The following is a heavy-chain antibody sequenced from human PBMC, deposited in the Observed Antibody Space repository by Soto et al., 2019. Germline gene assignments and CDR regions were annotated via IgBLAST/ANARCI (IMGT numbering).Heavy chain of an antibody. CDR1: GYTFTSYG. J-gene: IGHJ3*02. CDR2: ISAYNGNT. D-gene: IGHD3-22*01. CDR3: VLNYYDSSGYYSAPDAFDI. V-gene: IGHV1-18*01. Sequence: ASVKVSCKASGYTFTSYGISWVRQAPGQGLEWMGWISAYNGNTNYAQKLQGRVTMTTDTSTSTAYMELRSLRSDDTAVYYCVLNYYDSSGYYSAPDAFDIWGQGTMVTVS.